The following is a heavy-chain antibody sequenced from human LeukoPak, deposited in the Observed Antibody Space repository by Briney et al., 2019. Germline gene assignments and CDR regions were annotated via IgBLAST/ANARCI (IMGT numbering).Heavy chain of an antibody. CDR3: ARVGGYSSGWTNWFDP. CDR2: IYHSGST. CDR1: GGSISSSNW. D-gene: IGHD6-19*01. Sequence: SETLSLTCAVSGGSISSSNWWSWVRQPPGKGLEWIGEIYHSGSTNYNPSLKSRVTISVDKSKNQFSLRLSSVTAADTAVYYCARVGGYSSGWTNWFDPWGQGTLVTVSS. V-gene: IGHV4-4*02. J-gene: IGHJ5*02.